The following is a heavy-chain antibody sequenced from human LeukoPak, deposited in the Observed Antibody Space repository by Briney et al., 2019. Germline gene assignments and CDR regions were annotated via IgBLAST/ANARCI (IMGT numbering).Heavy chain of an antibody. CDR2: ISSSSSTI. Sequence: GGSLRLSCAASGFTFSSYSMNRVRQAPGKGLEWVSYISSSSSTIYYADSVKGRFTISRDNAKNSLYLQMNSLRAEDTAVYYCAREENFRPKYSGYETTYYYYGMDVWGQGTTVTVSS. J-gene: IGHJ6*02. D-gene: IGHD5-12*01. V-gene: IGHV3-48*01. CDR1: GFTFSSYS. CDR3: AREENFRPKYSGYETTYYYYGMDV.